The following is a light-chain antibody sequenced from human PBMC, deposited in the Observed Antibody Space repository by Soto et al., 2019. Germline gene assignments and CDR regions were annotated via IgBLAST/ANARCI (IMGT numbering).Light chain of an antibody. CDR3: SSYTTRSTVV. J-gene: IGLJ3*02. V-gene: IGLV2-14*01. Sequence: QSALAQPASVSGSPGQSITISCTGTSSDFGAYNYVSWYQHHPGKAPKLMIYEGSNRPSGVSNRFSGSKSGNTASLTISGLQAEDEADYYCSSYTTRSTVVFGGGTKLTVL. CDR2: EGS. CDR1: SSDFGAYNY.